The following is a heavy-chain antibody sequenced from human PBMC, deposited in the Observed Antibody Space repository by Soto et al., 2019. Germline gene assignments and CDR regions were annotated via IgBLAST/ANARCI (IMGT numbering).Heavy chain of an antibody. CDR3: AKTITVGELLYIFDY. D-gene: IGHD3-10*01. CDR1: GFTFSSYG. V-gene: IGHV3-30*18. Sequence: GGSLRLSCAASGFTFSSYGMHWVRQAPGKGLEWVAVISDDGSNKYYADSVKGRFTISRDNSKNTLYLQMNSLRAEDTAVYYCAKTITVGELLYIFDYWGQGTLVTVSS. J-gene: IGHJ4*02. CDR2: ISDDGSNK.